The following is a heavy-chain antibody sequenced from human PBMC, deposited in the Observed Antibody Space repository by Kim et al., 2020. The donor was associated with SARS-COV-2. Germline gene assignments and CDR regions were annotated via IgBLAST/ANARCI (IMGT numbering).Heavy chain of an antibody. J-gene: IGHJ3*02. Sequence: NYAQKFQGRVTITADKSTSTAYMELSSLRSEDTAVYYCASRVRLRGAFDIWGQGTMVTVSS. CDR3: ASRVRLRGAFDI. V-gene: IGHV1-69*02. D-gene: IGHD6-25*01.